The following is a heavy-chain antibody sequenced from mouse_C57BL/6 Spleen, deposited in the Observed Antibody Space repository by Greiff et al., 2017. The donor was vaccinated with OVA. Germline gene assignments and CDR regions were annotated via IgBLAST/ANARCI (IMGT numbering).Heavy chain of an antibody. D-gene: IGHD1-1*01. CDR2: IYPSDSET. Sequence: VQLQQPGAELVRPGSSVKLSCKASGYTFTSYWMDWVKQRPGQGLEWIGNIYPSDSETHYNQKFKDKATLTVDKSSSTAYMQLSSLTSEDSAVYYCARYGSRWYFDVWGTGTTVTVSS. J-gene: IGHJ1*03. CDR1: GYTFTSYW. V-gene: IGHV1-61*01. CDR3: ARYGSRWYFDV.